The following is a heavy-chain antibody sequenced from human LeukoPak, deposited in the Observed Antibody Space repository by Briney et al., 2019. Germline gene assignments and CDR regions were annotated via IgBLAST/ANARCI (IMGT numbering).Heavy chain of an antibody. J-gene: IGHJ4*02. Sequence: GGSLRLSCVASGFTFSSYAMSWVRQAPGRGLEWVSSISDSRTSTYYADSVKGRFTISRDNSKNKLYLQMNNLRAEDTAVYYCATFGPGMAVGDYWGQGTLVTVSS. V-gene: IGHV3-23*01. CDR2: ISDSRTST. CDR3: ATFGPGMAVGDY. CDR1: GFTFSSYA. D-gene: IGHD5-24*01.